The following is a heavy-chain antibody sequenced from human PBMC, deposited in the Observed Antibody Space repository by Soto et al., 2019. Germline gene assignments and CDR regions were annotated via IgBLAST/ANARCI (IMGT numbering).Heavy chain of an antibody. CDR1: GGTFSSYA. Sequence: SVKVSCKASGGTFSSYAISWVRQAPGQGLEWMGGIIPIFGTANYAQKFQGRVTITADKSTSTAYMELSSLRSEDTAVYYCAKGCSSGWYELDYWGQGTLVTVSS. CDR2: IIPIFGTA. D-gene: IGHD6-19*01. CDR3: AKGCSSGWYELDY. J-gene: IGHJ4*02. V-gene: IGHV1-69*06.